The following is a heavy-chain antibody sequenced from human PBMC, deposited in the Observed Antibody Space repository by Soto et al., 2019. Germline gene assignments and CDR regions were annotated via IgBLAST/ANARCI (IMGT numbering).Heavy chain of an antibody. J-gene: IGHJ6*02. D-gene: IGHD3-22*01. CDR3: ARYDSSGYYWPYYYYGMDV. CDR1: GFTFSTFS. V-gene: IGHV3-21*01. Sequence: GGSLRLSCAASGFTFSTFSMNWVRQAPGKGLGWVSSISSSSSYIYYADSVKGRFTISRDNAKNSLYLQMNSLRAEDTAVYYCARYDSSGYYWPYYYYGMDVWGQGTTVTVSS. CDR2: ISSSSSYI.